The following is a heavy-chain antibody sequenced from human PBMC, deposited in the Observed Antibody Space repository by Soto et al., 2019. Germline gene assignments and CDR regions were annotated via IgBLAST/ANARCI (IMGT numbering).Heavy chain of an antibody. CDR3: ARWVAYYYMDV. J-gene: IGHJ6*03. V-gene: IGHV3-66*01. CDR2: IYSGGST. CDR1: GFTVSSNY. Sequence: EVQLVESGGGLVQPGGSLRLSCAASGFTVSSNYMSWVRQAPGKGLEWVSVIYSGGSTYYADSVKGRFTISRDNSKNTLYIQMNSLRAEDTAVYYCARWVAYYYMDVWGKGTTVTVSS.